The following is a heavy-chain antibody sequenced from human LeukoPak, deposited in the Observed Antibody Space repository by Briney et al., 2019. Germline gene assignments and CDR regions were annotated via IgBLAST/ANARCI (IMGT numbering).Heavy chain of an antibody. Sequence: GASVKVSCTASGYTFTIYDINWVRQATGQGLEWMGWMNPNSGNTGYAQKFQGRVTMTRNTSISTAYMELSSLRSEDTAVYYCARSDTAMVYYYYGMDVWGQGTTVTVSS. CDR3: ARSDTAMVYYYYGMDV. CDR2: MNPNSGNT. J-gene: IGHJ6*02. V-gene: IGHV1-8*01. D-gene: IGHD5-18*01. CDR1: GYTFTIYD.